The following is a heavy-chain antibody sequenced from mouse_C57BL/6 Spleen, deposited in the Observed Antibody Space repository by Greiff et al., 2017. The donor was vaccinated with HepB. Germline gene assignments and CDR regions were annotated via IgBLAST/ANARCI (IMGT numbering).Heavy chain of an antibody. D-gene: IGHD1-1*01. CDR2: INPNNGGT. Sequence: EVQLQQSGPELVKPGASVKISCKASGYTFTDYYMNWVKQSHGKSLEWIGDINPNNGGTSYNQKFKGKATLTVDKSSSTAYMELRSLTSEDSAVYYCARSLGGSSYGLMDYWGQGTSVTVSS. CDR3: ARSLGGSSYGLMDY. CDR1: GYTFTDYY. V-gene: IGHV1-26*01. J-gene: IGHJ4*01.